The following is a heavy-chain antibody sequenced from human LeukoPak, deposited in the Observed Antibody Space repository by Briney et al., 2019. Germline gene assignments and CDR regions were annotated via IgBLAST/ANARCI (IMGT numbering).Heavy chain of an antibody. J-gene: IGHJ4*02. CDR3: ARGASSSWYSLWKF. Sequence: PSETLSLTCNVSGASISSYYWSWIRQPPGEGLEWIGYFYHSGGTNYNPSLKSRATISIDTSKNEVSLKLRSVTAADTAVYYCARGASSSWYSLWKFWGQGTLVTVSS. CDR2: FYHSGGT. D-gene: IGHD6-13*01. CDR1: GASISSYY. V-gene: IGHV4-59*01.